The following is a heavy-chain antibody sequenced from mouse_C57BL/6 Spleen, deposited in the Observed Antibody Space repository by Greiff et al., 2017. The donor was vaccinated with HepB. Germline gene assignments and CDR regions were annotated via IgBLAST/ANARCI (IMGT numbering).Heavy chain of an antibody. J-gene: IGHJ4*01. D-gene: IGHD1-1*01. Sequence: VQLQQSGAELVRPGASVKLSCTASGFNIKDDYMHWVKQRPEQGLEWIGWIDPENGDTEYASKFQGKATITADTSSNTAYLQLSSLTSEDTAVYYCTTLITTVVATLRDYWGQGTSVTVSS. V-gene: IGHV14-4*01. CDR2: IDPENGDT. CDR3: TTLITTVVATLRDY. CDR1: GFNIKDDY.